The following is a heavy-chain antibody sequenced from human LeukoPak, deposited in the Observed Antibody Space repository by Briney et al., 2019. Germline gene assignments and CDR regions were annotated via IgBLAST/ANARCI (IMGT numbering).Heavy chain of an antibody. CDR3: AKDFEYGSSWYRGAFDI. V-gene: IGHV3-23*01. J-gene: IGHJ3*02. CDR2: VTSAGNT. D-gene: IGHD6-13*01. Sequence: GGSLRLSCEASGFTFSTYAMSWVRQAPGKGLEWVSTVTSAGNTYYPDSVKGRFTISRDNSQNTLYLQMKSLRAEDTAVYYCAKDFEYGSSWYRGAFDIWGQGTMVTVSS. CDR1: GFTFSTYA.